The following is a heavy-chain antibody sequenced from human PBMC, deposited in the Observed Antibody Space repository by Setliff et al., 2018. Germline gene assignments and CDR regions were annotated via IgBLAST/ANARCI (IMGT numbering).Heavy chain of an antibody. CDR3: ARLSQGDGYNYRYYFDY. J-gene: IGHJ4*02. V-gene: IGHV4-39*01. CDR1: GGSISSSSYY. D-gene: IGHD1-1*01. CDR2: IYYSGST. Sequence: SETLSLTWTVSGGSISSSSYYWGWIRQPPGKGLEWIGSIYYSGSTYYNPSLKSRVTISVDTSKNQFSLKLSSVTAADTAVYYCARLSQGDGYNYRYYFDYWGQGTLVTVSS.